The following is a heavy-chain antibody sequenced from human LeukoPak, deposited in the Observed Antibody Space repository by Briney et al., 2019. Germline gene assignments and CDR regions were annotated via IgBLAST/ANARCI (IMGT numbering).Heavy chain of an antibody. CDR2: ISAYNGNT. CDR1: GYTFTSYG. Sequence: ASVKVSCKASGYTFTSYGISWVRQAPGQGLEWMGWISAYNGNTNYAQKLQGRVTMTTDTSTSTAYMELRSLRSEDTAVYYCACYGSGTTRYGMDVWGQGTTVTVSS. D-gene: IGHD3-10*01. J-gene: IGHJ6*02. CDR3: ACYGSGTTRYGMDV. V-gene: IGHV1-18*01.